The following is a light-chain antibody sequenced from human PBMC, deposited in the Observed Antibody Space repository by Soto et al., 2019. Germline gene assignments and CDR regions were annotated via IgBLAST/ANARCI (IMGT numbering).Light chain of an antibody. Sequence: QSVLTQPPSVSGAPGQRVTISCTGSSSNIGAGYDVHWYQQLPGTAPKLLIYGNSNRPSGVPDRFSGSKSGISASLAITGLQAEDEADYYCQSYDSSLSRAFGGGTKLTVL. CDR2: GNS. CDR1: SSNIGAGYD. J-gene: IGLJ2*01. V-gene: IGLV1-40*01. CDR3: QSYDSSLSRA.